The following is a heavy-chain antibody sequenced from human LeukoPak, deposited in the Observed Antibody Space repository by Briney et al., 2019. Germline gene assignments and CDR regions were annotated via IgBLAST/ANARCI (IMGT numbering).Heavy chain of an antibody. V-gene: IGHV7-4-1*02. Sequence: ASVKVSCKASGYTFTSYAMNWVRQAPGQGLEWIGWINTNTGNPTYAQGFTGRFVFSLDTSVSTAYLQISSLKAEDTAVYYCARGGDRNYYYYGMDVWGQGTTVTVSS. CDR2: INTNTGNP. CDR3: ARGGDRNYYYYGMDV. D-gene: IGHD4-17*01. CDR1: GYTFTSYA. J-gene: IGHJ6*02.